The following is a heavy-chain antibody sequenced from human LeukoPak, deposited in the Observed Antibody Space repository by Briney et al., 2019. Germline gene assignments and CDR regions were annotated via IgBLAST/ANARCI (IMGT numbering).Heavy chain of an antibody. CDR1: GGSFSGYY. J-gene: IGHJ6*02. Sequence: SETLSLTCAVYGGSFSGYYWSWLRQPPGKGLEWIGEINHSGSTNYNPSIKSRVTISVDTSKDQFSLKLSSVTAADTAVYYCESRYDYVWGSYRYPRYYGMDVWGQGTTVTVSS. D-gene: IGHD3-16*02. V-gene: IGHV4-34*01. CDR3: ESRYDYVWGSYRYPRYYGMDV. CDR2: INHSGST.